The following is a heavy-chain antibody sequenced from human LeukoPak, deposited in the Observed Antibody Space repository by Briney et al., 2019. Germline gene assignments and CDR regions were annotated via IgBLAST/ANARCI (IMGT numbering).Heavy chain of an antibody. V-gene: IGHV4-38-2*02. D-gene: IGHD4-23*01. J-gene: IGHJ1*01. CDR1: GYSISSGYY. Sequence: SETLSLTCTVSGYSISSGYYWGWIRQPPGKGLEWIGSIYHSGSTNYNPSLKSRVTISLDTSKNQFSLKLSSVTAADTAVYYCARAYGGNSQYFQHWGQGTLVTVSS. CDR3: ARAYGGNSQYFQH. CDR2: IYHSGST.